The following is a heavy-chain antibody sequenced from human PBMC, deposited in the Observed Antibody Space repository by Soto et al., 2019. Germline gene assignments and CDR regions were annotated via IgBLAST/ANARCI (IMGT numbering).Heavy chain of an antibody. J-gene: IGHJ4*02. Sequence: AASVKVSCKASGGTFSSYGISWVRQAPGQGLEWMGWISAYNGNTNYAQKLQGRVTMTTDTSTSTAYMELRSLRSDDTAVYYCARDSSSSRFDYWGQGTLVTVSS. V-gene: IGHV1-18*01. D-gene: IGHD6-6*01. CDR2: ISAYNGNT. CDR1: GGTFSSYG. CDR3: ARDSSSSRFDY.